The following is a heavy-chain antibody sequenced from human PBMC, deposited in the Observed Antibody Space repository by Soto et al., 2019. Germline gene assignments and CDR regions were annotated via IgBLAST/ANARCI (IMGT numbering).Heavy chain of an antibody. CDR3: ARDPVVVVVAATGYFDY. J-gene: IGHJ4*02. V-gene: IGHV3-30-3*01. D-gene: IGHD2-15*01. CDR2: ISYDGSNK. Sequence: GGSLRLSCAASGFIFSTYAIHWVRQAPGKGLEWVAVISYDGSNKYYADSVKGRFTISRDNSKNTLYLQMNSLRAEDTAVYYCARDPVVVVVAATGYFDYWGQGTLVTVSS. CDR1: GFIFSTYA.